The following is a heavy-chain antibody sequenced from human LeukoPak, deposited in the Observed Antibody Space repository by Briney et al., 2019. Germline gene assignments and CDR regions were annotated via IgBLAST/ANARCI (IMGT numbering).Heavy chain of an antibody. CDR2: IYYSGST. J-gene: IGHJ6*02. CDR1: GGSISSSSYY. Sequence: SETLSLTCTVSGGSISSSSYYWGWIRQPPGKGLEWIGSIYYSGSTYYNPSPKSRVTISVDTSKNQFSLKLSSVTAADTAVYYCARDDYYGSGSFYGMDVWGQGTTVTVSS. V-gene: IGHV4-39*07. CDR3: ARDDYYGSGSFYGMDV. D-gene: IGHD3-10*01.